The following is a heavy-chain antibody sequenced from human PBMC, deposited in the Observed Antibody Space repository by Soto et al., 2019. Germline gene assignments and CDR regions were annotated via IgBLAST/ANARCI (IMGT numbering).Heavy chain of an antibody. CDR1: GGSITNSNW. Sequence: SETLSLTCADSGGSITNSNWWSWVRLSPAKGLEWIGDIYHAGSTKYNPSLERRVTISVDTPKNQFALTLTSVTAADTAVYFCARGPPIVGNTTPLDSWGQGTLVAVSS. CDR2: IYHAGST. D-gene: IGHD1-26*01. J-gene: IGHJ4*02. CDR3: ARGPPIVGNTTPLDS. V-gene: IGHV4-4*02.